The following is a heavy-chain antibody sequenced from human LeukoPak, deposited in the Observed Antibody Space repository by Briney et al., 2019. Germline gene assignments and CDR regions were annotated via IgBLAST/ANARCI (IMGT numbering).Heavy chain of an antibody. J-gene: IGHJ5*02. CDR2: IIPIFGIA. D-gene: IGHD6-13*01. V-gene: IGHV1-69*04. CDR1: GGTFSSYA. Sequence: HGSSVKVSCKASGGTFSSYAISWVRQAPGQGLEWMRRIIPIFGIANSAQKFQGRVTITADKSTSTAYMELSSLRSEDTAVYYCARGLKSSSWYGNWFDPWGQGTLVTVSS. CDR3: ARGLKSSSWYGNWFDP.